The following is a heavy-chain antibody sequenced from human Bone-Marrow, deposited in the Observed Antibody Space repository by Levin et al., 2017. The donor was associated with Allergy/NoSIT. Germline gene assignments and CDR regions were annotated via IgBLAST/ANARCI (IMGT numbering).Heavy chain of an antibody. CDR2: IKPDGSEK. Sequence: ETLSLTCAASGFTFSHYWMSWVRQASGKGLEWVATIKPDGSEKYYVDSVKGRLTISRDNAQNSLYLQMNSLRAEDTAVYYCARESGWSFDYWGQGALVTVAS. CDR3: ARESGWSFDY. J-gene: IGHJ4*02. D-gene: IGHD6-19*01. CDR1: GFTFSHYW. V-gene: IGHV3-7*03.